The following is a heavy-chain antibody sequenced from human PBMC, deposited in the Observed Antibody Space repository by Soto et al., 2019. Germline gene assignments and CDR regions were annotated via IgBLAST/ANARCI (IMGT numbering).Heavy chain of an antibody. D-gene: IGHD4-17*01. CDR2: IYYSGST. Sequence: SETLSLTXTVSGGSISSYYWSWIRQPPGKGLEWIGYIYYSGSTNYNPSLKSRVTISVDTSKNQFSLKLSSVTAADTAVYYCARDSHGDYSYYYYYGMDVWGQGTTVTVSS. CDR1: GGSISSYY. J-gene: IGHJ6*02. CDR3: ARDSHGDYSYYYYYGMDV. V-gene: IGHV4-59*01.